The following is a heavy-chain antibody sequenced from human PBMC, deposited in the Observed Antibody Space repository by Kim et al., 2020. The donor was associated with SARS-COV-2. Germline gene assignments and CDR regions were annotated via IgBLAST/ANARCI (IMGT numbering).Heavy chain of an antibody. J-gene: IGHJ4*02. Sequence: SETLSLTCTVSGGSVSSGSYYWSWIRQPPGKGLEWIGYIYYSGSTNYNPSLKSRVTISVDTSKNQFSLKLSSVTAADTAVYYCARCNSIGGIDYWGQGTLVTVSS. CDR2: IYYSGST. D-gene: IGHD3-3*02. V-gene: IGHV4-61*01. CDR3: ARCNSIGGIDY. CDR1: GGSVSSGSYY.